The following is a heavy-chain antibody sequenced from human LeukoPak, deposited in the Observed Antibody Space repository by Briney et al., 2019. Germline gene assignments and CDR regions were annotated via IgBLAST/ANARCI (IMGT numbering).Heavy chain of an antibody. CDR2: ISGSGGST. D-gene: IGHD3-10*01. Sequence: GGSLRLSCAAFGFAFSSYAMSWVRQAPGKGLEWVSAISGSGGSTYYADSVKGRFTISRDNSKNTLYLQMNSLRAEDTAVYYCAKDFAVYYGSGSFDYWGQGTLVTVSS. J-gene: IGHJ4*02. V-gene: IGHV3-23*01. CDR1: GFAFSSYA. CDR3: AKDFAVYYGSGSFDY.